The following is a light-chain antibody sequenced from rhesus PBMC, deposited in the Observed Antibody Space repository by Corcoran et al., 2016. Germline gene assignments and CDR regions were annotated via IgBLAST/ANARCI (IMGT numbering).Light chain of an antibody. CDR1: ENVNKY. CDR2: KAS. Sequence: DIQMTQSPSSLSASVGDRVTITCRASENVNKYLNWYQQKPGKAPKLLIYKASTLQSGVPSRFSGSGSGTDYTFTISSLQSEDVATYYCQHNYGTPMYSFGQGTKVEIK. V-gene: IGKV1-74*01. J-gene: IGKJ2*01. CDR3: QHNYGTPMYS.